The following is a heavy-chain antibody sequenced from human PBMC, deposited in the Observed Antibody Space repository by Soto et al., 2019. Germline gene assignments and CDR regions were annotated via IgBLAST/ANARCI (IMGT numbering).Heavy chain of an antibody. V-gene: IGHV3-30-3*01. CDR3: ARGSSWFSPFDS. D-gene: IGHD6-13*01. J-gene: IGHJ4*02. CDR2: ISYDGSNK. CDR1: GFTFSFYA. Sequence: QVQLVESGGGVVQPGRSLRLSCAASGFTFSFYAIHWVRQAPGKGLEWVAVISYDGSNKYYADSVKGRFTISRDNSKNTLYLQMNSLRAEDTAVYCCARGSSWFSPFDSWGQGALVTVSS.